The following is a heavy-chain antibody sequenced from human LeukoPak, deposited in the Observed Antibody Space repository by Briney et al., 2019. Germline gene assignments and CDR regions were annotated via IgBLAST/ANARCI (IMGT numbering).Heavy chain of an antibody. CDR3: ARGDYSYGYH. Sequence: SETLSLTCTVSGVSISSYYWSWIRQPAGKGLEWIGYIYYSGSTNYNPSLKSRVTISVDTSKNQFSLKLSSVTAADTAVYYCARGDYSYGYHWGQGTLVTVSS. CDR1: GVSISSYY. CDR2: IYYSGST. V-gene: IGHV4-59*01. D-gene: IGHD5-18*01. J-gene: IGHJ5*02.